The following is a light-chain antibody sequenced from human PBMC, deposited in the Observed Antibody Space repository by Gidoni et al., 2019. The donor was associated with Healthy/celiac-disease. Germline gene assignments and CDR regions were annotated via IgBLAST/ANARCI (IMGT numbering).Light chain of an antibody. CDR2: AAS. V-gene: IGKV1-39*01. CDR3: QQSYSTPCT. CDR1: QSISSY. Sequence: QMTQSPSSLSASVGDRVTITCRASQSISSYLNWYQQKPGKAPKLLIYAASSLQSGIPSRFSGSGSGTDFTLTISSLQPEDFATYYCQQSYSTPCTFGQGTKLEIK. J-gene: IGKJ2*02.